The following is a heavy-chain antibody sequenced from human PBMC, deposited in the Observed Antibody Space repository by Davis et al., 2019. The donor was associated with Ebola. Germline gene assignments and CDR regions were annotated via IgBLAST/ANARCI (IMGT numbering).Heavy chain of an antibody. CDR2: INAGNGNT. Sequence: ASVKVSCKXXXYTFTSYAMHWVRQAPGQRLEWMGWINAGNGNTKYSQKFQGRVTITRDTSASTAYMELSSLRSEDTAVYYCAREAPYYYMDVWGKGTTVTVSS. J-gene: IGHJ6*03. CDR3: AREAPYYYMDV. CDR1: XYTFTSYA. V-gene: IGHV1-3*01.